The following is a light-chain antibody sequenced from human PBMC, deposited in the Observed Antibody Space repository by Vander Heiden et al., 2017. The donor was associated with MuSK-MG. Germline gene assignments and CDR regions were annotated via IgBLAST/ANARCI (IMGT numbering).Light chain of an antibody. Sequence: IYITLPPSTLSASVGDRVIITCRASEDIYTYLHWYQQKPGKAPEVVMYDASTLESGVPSRFSGSGSGTDFTLTINNLQPEDFATYYCQQYNNNPWTFGQGTKVDNK. CDR3: QQYNNNPWT. CDR2: DAS. J-gene: IGKJ2*01. V-gene: IGKV1-39*01. CDR1: EDIYTY.